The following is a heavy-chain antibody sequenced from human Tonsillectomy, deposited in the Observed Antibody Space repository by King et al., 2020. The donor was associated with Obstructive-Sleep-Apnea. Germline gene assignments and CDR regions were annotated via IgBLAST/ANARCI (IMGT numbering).Heavy chain of an antibody. CDR3: ATVGGEYFDCLATYYYYGMDV. CDR2: IKQDGSEK. CDR1: GFTFSSYW. Sequence: VQLVESGGGLVQPGGSLRLSCAASGFTFSSYWMSWVRQAPGKGLEWVANIKQDGSEKYYVDSVKGRFTISRDNAKNSLYLQMNSLRAEDTAVYYCATVGGEYFDCLATYYYYGMDVWGQGTTVTVSS. D-gene: IGHD3-9*01. V-gene: IGHV3-7*01. J-gene: IGHJ6*02.